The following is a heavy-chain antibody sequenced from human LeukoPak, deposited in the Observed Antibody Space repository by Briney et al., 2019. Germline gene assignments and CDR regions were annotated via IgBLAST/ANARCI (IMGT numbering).Heavy chain of an antibody. J-gene: IGHJ6*03. CDR1: GITVSNNY. D-gene: IGHD3-10*01. V-gene: IGHV3-53*01. CDR3: VRDAWFGGVYDYYMDV. Sequence: GGSLRLSCAASGITVSNNYMSWVRQAPGKGLEWVSVINSGGSTDYAYSVKGRFIISRDTSKNTVYLQMNSLRVEDTAVYYCVRDAWFGGVYDYYMDVWGRGTTVTVSS. CDR2: INSGGST.